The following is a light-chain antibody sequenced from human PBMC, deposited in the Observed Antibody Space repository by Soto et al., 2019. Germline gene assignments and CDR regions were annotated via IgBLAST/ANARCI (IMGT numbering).Light chain of an antibody. Sequence: QSALTQPRSVSGSPGQSVTISCTGTSSDVGGYNYVSWYQQHPGKAPKLMIYTVTKRPSGVPDRFSGSKSDNTASLTISWLQAGHEAYYYCCSYAGSSSYVFGTGTKVTVL. CDR3: CSYAGSSSYV. J-gene: IGLJ1*01. CDR1: SSDVGGYNY. CDR2: TVT. V-gene: IGLV2-11*01.